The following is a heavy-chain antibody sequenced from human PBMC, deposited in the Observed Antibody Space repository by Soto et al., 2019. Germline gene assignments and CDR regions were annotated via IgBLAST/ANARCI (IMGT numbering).Heavy chain of an antibody. J-gene: IGHJ6*02. V-gene: IGHV4-34*01. CDR1: DGSFSGYY. CDR3: ARGRVVQLWSYYYYGMDV. Sequence: SETQSLTCAVYDGSFSGYYWSWIRQTPGKGLEWIGEINHSGSTNYNPSLKSRVTISVDTSKNQFSLKLSSVTAADTAVYYCARGRVVQLWSYYYYGMDVWGQGTTVTVSS. D-gene: IGHD5-18*01. CDR2: INHSGST.